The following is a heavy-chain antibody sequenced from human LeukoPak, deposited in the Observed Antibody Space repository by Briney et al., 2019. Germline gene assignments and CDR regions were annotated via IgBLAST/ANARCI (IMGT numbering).Heavy chain of an antibody. J-gene: IGHJ3*02. CDR3: ARGISGGFDI. V-gene: IGHV1-2*06. D-gene: IGHD2-21*01. CDR1: GYILTAYD. Sequence: ASVKVSCKASGYILTAYDSHWVRQAPGQGLEWMGRIIPNSGATNYAQNFQGRVTLTRDTSISTAYMELSRLSPDDTAVYYCARGISGGFDIWGQGTMVTVSS. CDR2: IIPNSGAT.